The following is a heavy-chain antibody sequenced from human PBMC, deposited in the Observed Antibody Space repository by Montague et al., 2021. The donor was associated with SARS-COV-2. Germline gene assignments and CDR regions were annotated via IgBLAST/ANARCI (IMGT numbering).Heavy chain of an antibody. CDR3: SRGGYSNSWYDTNNCFDP. CDR2: INHSGST. Sequence: SETLSLTCAFYGGSFSGYYRCWIRQPPGTGLELIGEINHSGSTNYNPYPKSRVTISVATSKNQFPLKLTSVTVADTAVYYCSRGGYSNSWYDTNNCFDPWGQGTMVTVSS. J-gene: IGHJ5*02. CDR1: GGSFSGYY. D-gene: IGHD6-13*01. V-gene: IGHV4-34*01.